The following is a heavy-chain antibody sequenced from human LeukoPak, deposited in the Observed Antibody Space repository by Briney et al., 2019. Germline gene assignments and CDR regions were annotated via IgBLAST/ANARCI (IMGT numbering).Heavy chain of an antibody. Sequence: SETLSLTCTVSGGSISSYYWSWIRQPPGKGLEWIGYIYYSGSTNYNPSLKSRVTISVGTSKNQFSLKLSSVTAADTAVYYCARDIGVYRSSWYVHGYFDYWGQGTLVTVSS. CDR3: ARDIGVYRSSWYVHGYFDY. D-gene: IGHD6-13*01. CDR1: GGSISSYY. J-gene: IGHJ4*02. V-gene: IGHV4-59*01. CDR2: IYYSGST.